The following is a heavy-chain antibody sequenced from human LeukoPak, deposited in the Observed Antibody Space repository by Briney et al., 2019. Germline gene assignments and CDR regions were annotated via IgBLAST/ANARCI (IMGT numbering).Heavy chain of an antibody. J-gene: IGHJ3*02. D-gene: IGHD3-3*02. CDR3: ARDLHFWSGYSRRNAFDI. V-gene: IGHV4-39*07. CDR1: GGSISSSSYY. CDR2: IYYSGST. Sequence: SETLSLTCTVSGGSISSSSYYWGWIRQPPGKGLEWIGSIYYSGSTYYNPSLKSRVTISVDTSKNQFSLKLSSVTAADTAVYYCARDLHFWSGYSRRNAFDIWGQGTMVTVSS.